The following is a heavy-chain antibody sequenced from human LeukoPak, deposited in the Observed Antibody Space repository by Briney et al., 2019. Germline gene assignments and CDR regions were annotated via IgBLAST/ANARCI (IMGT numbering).Heavy chain of an antibody. V-gene: IGHV6-1*01. CDR1: GDSVSSKSAA. J-gene: IGHJ4*02. CDR3: ARYGSSWILDQ. Sequence: SQTLSLTCDISGDSVSSKSAAWSWIRQSPSRGLEWLGRTYYRSKWSNDYAVSVRSRITINADTSKNQFSLQPNSVTPEDTAVYYCARYGSSWILDQWGQGTLVTVSS. CDR2: TYYRSKWSN. D-gene: IGHD6-13*01.